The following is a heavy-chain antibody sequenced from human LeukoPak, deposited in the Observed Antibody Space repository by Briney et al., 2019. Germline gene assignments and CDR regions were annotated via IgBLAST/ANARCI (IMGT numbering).Heavy chain of an antibody. CDR2: FDPEDGET. CDR3: ARDLRHYYDSSGYLDY. D-gene: IGHD3-22*01. V-gene: IGHV1-24*01. CDR1: GYTLTELS. J-gene: IGHJ4*02. Sequence: RASVKVSCKVSGYTLTELSMHWVRQAPGKGLEWMGGFDPEDGETIYAQKFQGRVTITADESTSTAYMELSSLRSEDTAVYYCARDLRHYYDSSGYLDYWGQGTLVTVSS.